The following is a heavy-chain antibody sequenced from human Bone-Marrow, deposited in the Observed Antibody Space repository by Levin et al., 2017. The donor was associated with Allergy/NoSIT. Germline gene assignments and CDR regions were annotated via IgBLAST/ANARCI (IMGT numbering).Heavy chain of an antibody. J-gene: IGHJ4*02. CDR2: INHSGST. CDR3: ASRGYCSGGSCYSSDY. Sequence: GSLRLSCAVYGGSFSGYYWSWIRQPPGKGLEWIGEINHSGSTNYNPSLKSRVTISVDTSKNQFSLKLSSVTAADTAVYYCASRGYCSGGSCYSSDYWGQGTLVTVSS. CDR1: GGSFSGYY. V-gene: IGHV4-34*01. D-gene: IGHD2-15*01.